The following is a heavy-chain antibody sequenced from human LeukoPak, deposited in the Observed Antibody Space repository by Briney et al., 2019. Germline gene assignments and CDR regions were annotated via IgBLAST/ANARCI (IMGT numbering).Heavy chain of an antibody. V-gene: IGHV4-34*01. CDR1: GGSFSGYY. CDR2: INHSGST. Sequence: PSETLSLTCAVYGGSFSGYYWSWIRQPPGKGLEWIGEINHSGSTNYNPSLKSRVTISVDTSKNQLSLKLSSVTAADTAVYYCARAPLHLVMYHYFDYWGQGALVTVSS. J-gene: IGHJ4*02. CDR3: ARAPLHLVMYHYFDY. D-gene: IGHD3-16*01.